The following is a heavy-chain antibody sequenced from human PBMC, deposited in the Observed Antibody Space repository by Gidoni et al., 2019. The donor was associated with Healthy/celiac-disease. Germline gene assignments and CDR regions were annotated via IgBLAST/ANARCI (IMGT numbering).Heavy chain of an antibody. CDR3: ARARYSYGPYYFDY. V-gene: IGHV4-34*01. J-gene: IGHJ4*02. CDR2: INHSGST. D-gene: IGHD5-18*01. Sequence: QVQLQQWGAGLLKPSETLSLTCAVYGVSFSGYYWSWIRQPPGKGLEWIGEINHSGSTNYNPSLKSRVTISVDTAKNQFSLKLSSVTAADTAVYYCARARYSYGPYYFDYWGQGTLVTVSS. CDR1: GVSFSGYY.